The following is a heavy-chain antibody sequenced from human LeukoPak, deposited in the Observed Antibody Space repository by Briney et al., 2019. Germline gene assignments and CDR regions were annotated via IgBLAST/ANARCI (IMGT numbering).Heavy chain of an antibody. D-gene: IGHD3-10*01. CDR2: IYTSGST. J-gene: IGHJ4*02. CDR3: ARHGAWAYGSGSLYYFDY. Sequence: PSETLSLTCTVSGGSISSYYWSWIRQPAGKGLEWIGRIYTSGSTNYNPSLKSRVTISVDTSKNQFSLKLSSVTAADTAVYYCARHGAWAYGSGSLYYFDYWGQGTLVTVSS. CDR1: GGSISSYY. V-gene: IGHV4-4*07.